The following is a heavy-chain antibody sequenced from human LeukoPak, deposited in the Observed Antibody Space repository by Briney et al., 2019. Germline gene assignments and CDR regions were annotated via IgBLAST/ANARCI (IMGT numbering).Heavy chain of an antibody. D-gene: IGHD4-23*01. V-gene: IGHV3-74*01. J-gene: IGHJ4*02. CDR2: IASDGSST. Sequence: GGSLRLSCAASEFDFSTHAMTWVRQAPGKGLVWVSRIASDGSSTTYADSVKGRFSISRDNAKNTLYLQMNSLRVEDTAVYYCARGRPHGNDYWGQGTLVTDSS. CDR1: EFDFSTHA. CDR3: ARGRPHGNDY.